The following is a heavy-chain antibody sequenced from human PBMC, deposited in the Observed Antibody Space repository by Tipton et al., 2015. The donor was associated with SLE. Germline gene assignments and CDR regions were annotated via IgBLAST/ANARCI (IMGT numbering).Heavy chain of an antibody. J-gene: IGHJ6*02. CDR1: GGSISSGDYS. D-gene: IGHD1-26*01. CDR2: IYYSGST. Sequence: TLSLTCAVSGGSISSGDYSWSWIRQPPGKGLEWIGYIYYSGSTNYNPSLKSRVTISVDTSKNQFSLKLSSVTAADTAVYYCARDQARRWEPYYYYYGMDVWGQGTTVTVSS. CDR3: ARDQARRWEPYYYYYGMDV. V-gene: IGHV4-61*08.